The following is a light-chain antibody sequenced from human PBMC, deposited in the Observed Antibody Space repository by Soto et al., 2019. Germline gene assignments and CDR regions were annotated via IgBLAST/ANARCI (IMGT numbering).Light chain of an antibody. V-gene: IGKV3-15*01. CDR2: GAS. CDR3: QQYGSSPRGT. CDR1: QSVSSN. Sequence: EIVMTQSPATLSVSPGERATLSCRASQSVSSNLAWYQQKPGQAPRLLIYGASTRATGIPARFSGSGSGTDFTLTISRLEPEDFAVYYCQQYGSSPRGTFGQGTKVDI. J-gene: IGKJ1*01.